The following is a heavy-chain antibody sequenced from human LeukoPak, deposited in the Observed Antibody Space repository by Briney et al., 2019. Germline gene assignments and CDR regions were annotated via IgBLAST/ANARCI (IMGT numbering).Heavy chain of an antibody. V-gene: IGHV3-15*01. CDR1: GFSVSNVW. Sequence: PGGSLRLSCAASGFSVSNVWVSWVRPAARKGLGWVGRIKSKSDGGTTDHRAPVKGRFIISREDSKNPVFLQMNSLKTEDTAVYYCTTDVSYCSGPSCARIVDMDLWGKGTAVIVSS. CDR3: TTDVSYCSGPSCARIVDMDL. CDR2: IKSKSDGGTT. J-gene: IGHJ6*03. D-gene: IGHD2-2*01.